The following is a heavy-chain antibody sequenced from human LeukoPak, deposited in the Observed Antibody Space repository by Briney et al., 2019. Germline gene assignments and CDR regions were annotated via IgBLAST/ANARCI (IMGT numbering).Heavy chain of an antibody. CDR1: GYTFTSYG. V-gene: IGHV1-18*01. D-gene: IGHD6-13*01. J-gene: IGHJ5*02. CDR3: AGVAGRGSSWFPNWFDP. CDR2: ISAYNGNT. Sequence: GASVRVSCKASGYTFTSYGISWVRQAPGQGLEWMGWISAYNGNTNYAQKLQGRVIMTTDTSTSTAYMELRSLRSDDTAVYYCAGVAGRGSSWFPNWFDPWGQGTLVTVSS.